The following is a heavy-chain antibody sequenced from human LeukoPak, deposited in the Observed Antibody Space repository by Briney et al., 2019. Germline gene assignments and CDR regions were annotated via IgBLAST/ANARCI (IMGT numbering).Heavy chain of an antibody. Sequence: GGSLRLSCAASGFIFSNYGMSWVRQAPGKELEWVSSISTTSSYTYYADSMKGRFTISRGNAKNSLYLQMNSLRAEDTAVYYCARGPFTSISKYFDYWGQGTLVTVSS. CDR1: GFIFSNYG. J-gene: IGHJ4*02. CDR3: ARGPFTSISKYFDY. CDR2: ISTTSSYT. D-gene: IGHD2-2*01. V-gene: IGHV3-21*01.